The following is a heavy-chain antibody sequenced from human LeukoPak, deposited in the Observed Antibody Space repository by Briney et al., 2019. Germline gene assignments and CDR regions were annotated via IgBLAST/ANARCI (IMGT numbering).Heavy chain of an antibody. CDR3: ARLSRNYYEYFQH. J-gene: IGHJ1*01. Sequence: SETLSLTCTVSGGSISSYYWSWIRQPPGKGLEWVGYIYYSGSTNYNPSLKSRVTISVDTSKNQFSLKLSSVTAADTAVYYCARLSRNYYEYFQHWGQGTLVTVSS. D-gene: IGHD3-22*01. CDR2: IYYSGST. V-gene: IGHV4-59*01. CDR1: GGSISSYY.